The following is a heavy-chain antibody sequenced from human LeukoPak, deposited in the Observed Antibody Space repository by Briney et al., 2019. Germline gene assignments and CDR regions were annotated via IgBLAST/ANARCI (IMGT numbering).Heavy chain of an antibody. J-gene: IGHJ4*02. CDR1: GFTFSGSA. Sequence: GGSLRLSCAACGFTFSGSAMHWVRQASGKGLEWVGRIRSKANSYATAYAASVKGRFTISRDDSKNTAYLQMNSLKTEDTAVYYCTIPGRLGAYDSSGYPDYWGQGTLVTFSS. D-gene: IGHD3-22*01. CDR3: TIPGRLGAYDSSGYPDY. CDR2: IRSKANSYAT. V-gene: IGHV3-73*01.